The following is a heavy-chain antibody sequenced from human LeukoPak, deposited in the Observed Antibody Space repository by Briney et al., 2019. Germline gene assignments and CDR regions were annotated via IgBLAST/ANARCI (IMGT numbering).Heavy chain of an antibody. CDR1: GGSISSTTYF. Sequence: SETLSLTCTVSGGSISSTTYFWAWIRQPPGKGLEWIANIYYSGSTYYNPSLQSRVTIAMDTSKNQFSLKLYSVTAADTAVYYCARISLRLGELSSNWGQGTLVTASS. J-gene: IGHJ4*02. CDR3: ARISLRLGELSSN. CDR2: IYYSGST. V-gene: IGHV4-39*01. D-gene: IGHD3-16*02.